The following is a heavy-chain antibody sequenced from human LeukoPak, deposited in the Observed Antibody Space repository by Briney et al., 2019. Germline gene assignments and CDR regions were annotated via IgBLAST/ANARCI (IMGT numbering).Heavy chain of an antibody. J-gene: IGHJ4*02. CDR1: GGSFSGYY. CDR3: ARGPRIAAAGKYFDY. D-gene: IGHD6-13*01. Sequence: SETLSLTCAVYGGSFSGYYWSWIRQPPGKGLEWIGEINHSGSTNYNPSLKSRVTLSVDTSKNQFSLKLSSVTAADTAVYYCARGPRIAAAGKYFDYWGQGTLVTISS. CDR2: INHSGST. V-gene: IGHV4-34*01.